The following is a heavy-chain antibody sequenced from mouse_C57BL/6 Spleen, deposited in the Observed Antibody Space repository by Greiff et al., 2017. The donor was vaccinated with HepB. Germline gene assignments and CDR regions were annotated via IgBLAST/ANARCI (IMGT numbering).Heavy chain of an antibody. V-gene: IGHV14-3*01. Sequence: VQLQQSVAELVRPGASVKLSCTASGFNIKNTYMHWVKQRPEQGLEWIGRIDPANGNTKYAPKFQGKATIPADTSSNTAYLQLSSLTSAETAINYCASGDRRPYYAMDYWGQGTSVTVSS. CDR3: ASGDRRPYYAMDY. D-gene: IGHD1-2*01. CDR2: IDPANGNT. CDR1: GFNIKNTY. J-gene: IGHJ4*01.